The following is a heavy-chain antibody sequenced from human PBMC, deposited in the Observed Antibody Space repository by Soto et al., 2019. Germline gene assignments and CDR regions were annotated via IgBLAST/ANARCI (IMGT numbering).Heavy chain of an antibody. CDR3: AKRTSGTTWGESDY. CDR2: ISGYSGNA. D-gene: IGHD4-17*01. V-gene: IGHV1-18*04. CDR1: GYIFSDYG. J-gene: IGHJ4*02. Sequence: QVQVMQSGAEVKKPGDSVKVSCKTSGYIFSDYGINWVRQAPGQGLEWMGWISGYSGNANLAQKFQGRVTMTXXXSXXTAYMELRRLRSDDTAVYYCAKRTSGTTWGESDYWGQGTLVTVSS.